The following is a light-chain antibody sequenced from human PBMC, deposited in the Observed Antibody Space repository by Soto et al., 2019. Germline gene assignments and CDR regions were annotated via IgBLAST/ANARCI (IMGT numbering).Light chain of an antibody. Sequence: TVLTQSPATLSLSPGERATLSCGASQSVTNSYLAWYQQKPGLAPRLLIYDASSRATGIPDRFSGRGSGTDFTLTISRLEPEDFAVYYCQQYGTSPLTFGGGTKVEI. CDR3: QQYGTSPLT. V-gene: IGKV3D-20*01. CDR2: DAS. CDR1: QSVTNSY. J-gene: IGKJ4*01.